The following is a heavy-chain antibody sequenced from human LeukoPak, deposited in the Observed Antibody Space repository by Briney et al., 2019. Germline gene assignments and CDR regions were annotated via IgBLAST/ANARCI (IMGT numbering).Heavy chain of an antibody. J-gene: IGHJ4*02. CDR1: GGSISYYY. D-gene: IGHD5-18*01. CDR3: ARETKRYSYGPEY. Sequence: SETLSLTCTVSGGSISYYYWSWIRQPPGKGLEWIGYIYYSGSTNYNPSLKSRVTISVDTSKNQFSLKLSSVTAADTAVYYCARETKRYSYGPEYWGQGTLVTVSS. V-gene: IGHV4-59*01. CDR2: IYYSGST.